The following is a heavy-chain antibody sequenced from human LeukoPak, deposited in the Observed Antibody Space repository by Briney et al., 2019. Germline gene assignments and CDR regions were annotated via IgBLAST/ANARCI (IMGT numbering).Heavy chain of an antibody. D-gene: IGHD3-22*01. CDR1: GFTFSDYY. CDR2: ISSSGSTI. Sequence: PGGSLRLSCAASGFTFSDYYMSWIRQAPGKGLEWVSYISSSGSTIYYADSVKGRFTISRDNAKNSLYLQMNSLRAEDTAVYYCARYAITMIVVGYFDYWGQGTLVTVSS. V-gene: IGHV3-11*01. CDR3: ARYAITMIVVGYFDY. J-gene: IGHJ4*02.